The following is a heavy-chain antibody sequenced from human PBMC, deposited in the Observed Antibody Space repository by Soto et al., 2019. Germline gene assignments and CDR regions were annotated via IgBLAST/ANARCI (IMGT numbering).Heavy chain of an antibody. D-gene: IGHD2-15*01. Sequence: SETLSLTCTVSGDSISGYYSSWIRQPPGKGLQWIGYIYYSGNTNYNPSLKGRVTMSVDTSKNQFSLQVSSVTAADTAVYFCAKYRRTDAEGYTFDYWGQGAMVTVYS. CDR2: IYYSGNT. CDR3: AKYRRTDAEGYTFDY. J-gene: IGHJ4*02. CDR1: GDSISGYY. V-gene: IGHV4-59*01.